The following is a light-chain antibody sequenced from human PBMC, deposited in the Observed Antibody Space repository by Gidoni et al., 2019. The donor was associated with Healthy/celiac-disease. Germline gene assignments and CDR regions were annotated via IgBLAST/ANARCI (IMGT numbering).Light chain of an antibody. J-gene: IGKJ3*01. Sequence: DIQMTQSPSSLSASVGDRVTITCQASQDISNYLNWYQQKPGKAPKLLNYDASNLETGVPSRFSGSGSGTDFTFTISSLQPEDSATYYCQQYDNLLLFTFGPGTKVDIK. CDR1: QDISNY. CDR3: QQYDNLLLFT. V-gene: IGKV1-33*01. CDR2: DAS.